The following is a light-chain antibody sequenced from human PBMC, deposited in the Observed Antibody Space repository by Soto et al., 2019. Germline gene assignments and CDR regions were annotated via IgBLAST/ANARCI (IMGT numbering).Light chain of an antibody. J-gene: IGKJ2*01. Sequence: EIVLTQSPGTLSLSPGERATLSCRASQSVSSDLAWYQQKFGQAPRLLIYSASLRATGIPDTFSGHGSGTDFTLTISRLEPEDVAVYYCHQYGSSPDTFGQGTKLEIK. CDR3: HQYGSSPDT. CDR1: QSVSSD. V-gene: IGKV3-20*01. CDR2: SAS.